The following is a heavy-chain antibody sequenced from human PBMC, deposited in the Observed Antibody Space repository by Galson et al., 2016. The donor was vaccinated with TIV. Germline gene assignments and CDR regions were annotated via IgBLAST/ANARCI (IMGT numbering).Heavy chain of an antibody. CDR3: ATLPYSRPSDWFGP. J-gene: IGHJ5*02. D-gene: IGHD3-22*01. CDR1: GFTFSDYA. Sequence: SLRLSCAASGFTFSDYAMNWVRQAPGKGLEWVSVIVGGGYSTHYADSVEGRFTISRDNSNNMVYLQMNSLRAEDTAIYYCATLPYSRPSDWFGPWGQGTLVTVSS. CDR2: IVGGGYST. V-gene: IGHV3-23*01.